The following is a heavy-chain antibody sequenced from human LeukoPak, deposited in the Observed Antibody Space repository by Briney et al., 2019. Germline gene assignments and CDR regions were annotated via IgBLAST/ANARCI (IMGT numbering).Heavy chain of an antibody. CDR1: GGSISSGDYY. CDR3: ARANVLLWFGGMDV. D-gene: IGHD3-10*01. V-gene: IGHV4-30-4*01. CDR2: IYYSGST. Sequence: SETLSLTCTVSGGSISSGDYYWSWIRQPPGKGLEWIGYIYYSGSTYYNPSLKSRVTISVDTSKNQFSLKLSSVTAADTAVYYCARANVLLWFGGMDVWGQGTTVTVSS. J-gene: IGHJ6*02.